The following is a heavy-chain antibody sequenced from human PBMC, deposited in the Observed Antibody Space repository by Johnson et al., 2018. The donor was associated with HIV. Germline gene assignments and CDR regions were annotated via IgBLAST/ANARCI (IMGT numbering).Heavy chain of an antibody. D-gene: IGHD3-22*01. J-gene: IGHJ3*02. CDR1: DFTFSSYA. CDR3: ARDYPYDRSPRGAVDI. CDR2: ISYDGSNK. Sequence: QVQLVESGGGVVQPGRSLRLSCAASDFTFSSYAMHWVRQAPGKGLEWVAVISYDGSNKYYSDSVKGRFTISRDNSKNTLYLQMNSLRAEDTAVYYCARDYPYDRSPRGAVDIWGQGTMVTVSS. V-gene: IGHV3-30-3*01.